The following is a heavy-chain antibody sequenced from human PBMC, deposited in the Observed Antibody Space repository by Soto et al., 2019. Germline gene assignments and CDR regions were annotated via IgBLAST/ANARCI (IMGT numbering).Heavy chain of an antibody. Sequence: GGSLRLSCTGSGFTFGSYALSWVRQAPGKGLEWVGVIRSEANGGTTDYAASVKGRITISRDDSKSIAYMEINSLQTEDTAVYYGTRYYYESSGYYVYWGQGALVTVSS. CDR1: GFTFGSYA. CDR3: TRYYYESSGYYVY. J-gene: IGHJ4*02. CDR2: IRSEANGGTT. V-gene: IGHV3-49*04. D-gene: IGHD3-22*01.